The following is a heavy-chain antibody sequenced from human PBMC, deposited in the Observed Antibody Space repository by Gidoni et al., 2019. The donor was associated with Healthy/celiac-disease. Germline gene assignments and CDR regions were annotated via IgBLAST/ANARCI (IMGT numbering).Heavy chain of an antibody. V-gene: IGHV3-53*01. Sequence: EVQLVESGGGLIQPGGSLRLSCAASGFTVSSNYMSWVRQAPGKGLEWVSVIYSGGSTYYADSVKGRFTISRDNSKNTLYLQMNSLRAEDTAVYYCASHLYFFYYGMDVWGQGTTVTVSS. D-gene: IGHD2-2*02. CDR3: ASHLYFFYYGMDV. CDR2: IYSGGST. CDR1: GFTVSSNY. J-gene: IGHJ6*02.